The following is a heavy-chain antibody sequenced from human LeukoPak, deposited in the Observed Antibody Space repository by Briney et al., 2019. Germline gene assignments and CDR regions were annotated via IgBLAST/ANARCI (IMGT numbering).Heavy chain of an antibody. D-gene: IGHD3-3*01. CDR1: GFTFSSYS. CDR3: ARVRLEWLLGWFDP. J-gene: IGHJ5*02. CDR2: IRSSSSYI. V-gene: IGHV3-21*01. Sequence: GGSLRLSCAASGFTFSSYSMNWVRQAPGKGLEWVSSIRSSSSYIYYADSVKGRFTISRDNAKNSLYLQMNSLRAEDTAVYYCARVRLEWLLGWFDPWGQGTLVTVSS.